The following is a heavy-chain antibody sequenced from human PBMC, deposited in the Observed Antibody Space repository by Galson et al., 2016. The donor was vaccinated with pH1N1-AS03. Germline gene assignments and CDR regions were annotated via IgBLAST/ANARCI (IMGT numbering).Heavy chain of an antibody. CDR1: GLSVAKNY. CDR2: IYTGGDT. Sequence: SLRLSCAVSGLSVAKNYMSWVRQAPGKGLEWVSSIYTGGDTFYTDSVRGRFTISRDDSKNTLYLQMNSLRAAYTAMYYCARVDSSTYSDGWVPFDYWGQGTLVTVSS. J-gene: IGHJ4*02. CDR3: ARVDSSTYSDGWVPFDY. V-gene: IGHV3-53*01. D-gene: IGHD5-24*01.